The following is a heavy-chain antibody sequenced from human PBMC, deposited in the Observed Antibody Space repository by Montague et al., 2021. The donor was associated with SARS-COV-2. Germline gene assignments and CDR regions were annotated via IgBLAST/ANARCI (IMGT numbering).Heavy chain of an antibody. Sequence: QSGAEVKEPGESLKISRKGSGYSFTSYWIGWVHQMPGKGLEWMGIIYPGDSDTRYSPSFQGQVTISADKSISTAYLQWSSLKASDTAIYYCARVTDNYYDTSGYWDAFDIWGQGTMVTVSS. CDR3: ARVTDNYYDTSGYWDAFDI. J-gene: IGHJ3*02. CDR1: GYSFTSYW. D-gene: IGHD3-22*01. CDR2: IYPGDSDT. V-gene: IGHV5-51*07.